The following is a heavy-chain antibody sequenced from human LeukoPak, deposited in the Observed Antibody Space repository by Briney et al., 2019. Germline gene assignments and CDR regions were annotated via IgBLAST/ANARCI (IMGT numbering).Heavy chain of an antibody. CDR2: INPNSGGT. CDR3: ARNSAPIDILTGYSSDH. J-gene: IGHJ4*02. D-gene: IGHD3-9*01. Sequence: ASVKVSCKSSGYTFTDYYMHWVRQAPGQGLEWMGCINPNSGGTNYAQKFQGRVTMARDTSISTAYMELSSLRSDDTAVYYCARNSAPIDILTGYSSDHWGQGTLVTVSS. V-gene: IGHV1-2*02. CDR1: GYTFTDYY.